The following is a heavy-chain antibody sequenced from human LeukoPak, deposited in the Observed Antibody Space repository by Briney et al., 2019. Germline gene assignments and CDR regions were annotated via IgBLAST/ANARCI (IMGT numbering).Heavy chain of an antibody. CDR2: ISYDGSNK. D-gene: IGHD5-18*01. Sequence: PGGSLRLSCAASGFTFSGYYMNWIRQAPGKGLEWVALISYDGSNKYYADSVKGRFTISRDNSKNTLYLQMNSLRAEDTAVYYCARTVDTAMVTVAFDIWGQGTMVTVSS. CDR1: GFTFSGYY. V-gene: IGHV3-30*03. J-gene: IGHJ3*02. CDR3: ARTVDTAMVTVAFDI.